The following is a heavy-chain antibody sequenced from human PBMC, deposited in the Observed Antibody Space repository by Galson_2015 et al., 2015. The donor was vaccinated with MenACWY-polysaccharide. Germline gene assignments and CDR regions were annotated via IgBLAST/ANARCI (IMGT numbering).Heavy chain of an antibody. CDR2: IKQSGSEK. D-gene: IGHD3-3*01. V-gene: IGHV3-7*01. CDR3: ARARSWSGYFAFDF. J-gene: IGHJ3*01. CDR1: GFPFSDSW. Sequence: SLRLSCAASGFPFSDSWMTWIRQAPGKGPERVATIKQSGSEKYYVDSVEGRFTVSRDNAKNSLYLQMNSLRAEDTAVYYCARARSWSGYFAFDFWGQGTMVTVSS.